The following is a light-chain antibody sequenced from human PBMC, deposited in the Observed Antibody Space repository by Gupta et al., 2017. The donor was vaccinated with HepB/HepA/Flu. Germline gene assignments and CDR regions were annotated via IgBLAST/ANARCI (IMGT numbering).Light chain of an antibody. CDR1: SSNIGAGYD. CDR3: QYYDTNLSAASVV. V-gene: IGLV1-40*01. Sequence: QSVLTQPPSVSGAPGQRVTISCTGSSSNIGAGYDVHWYQQLPGTAPKLLIFGNSNRPSGGSDRCSGFKSGTSASLAITGLQAEDEGEYYCQYYDTNLSAASVVFGGGTKLTVL. J-gene: IGLJ2*01. CDR2: GNS.